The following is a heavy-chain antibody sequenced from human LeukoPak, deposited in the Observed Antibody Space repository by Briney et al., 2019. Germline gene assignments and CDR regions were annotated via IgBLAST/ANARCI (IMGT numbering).Heavy chain of an antibody. V-gene: IGHV4-34*01. J-gene: IGHJ4*02. CDR2: INHSGST. D-gene: IGHD2-2*01. CDR1: GGSFSGYY. CDR3: ASSVVEATSKNAPDY. Sequence: SETLSLTCAVYGGSFSGYYWSWIRQPPGKGLEWIGEINHSGSTNYNPSLKSRVTISVDTSKNQFSLKLSSVTAADTAVYYCASSVVEATSKNAPDYWGQGTLVTVSS.